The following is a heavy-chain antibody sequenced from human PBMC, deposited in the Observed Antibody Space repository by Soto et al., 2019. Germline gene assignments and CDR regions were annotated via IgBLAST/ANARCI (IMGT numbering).Heavy chain of an antibody. CDR2: IGVSDGSR. D-gene: IGHD1-1*01. CDR1: GFTFSAYA. J-gene: IGHJ4*02. CDR3: VKDTPAWRQVWEYDY. Sequence: EVQLLESGGALEQPGGSLRLSCAASGFTFSAYAMGWVRQPPGKGLEWVSSIGVSDGSRYYADSVKGRFSISRDNSENTVYLQMNGLRAEDTAVYYCVKDTPAWRQVWEYDYWGQGVQVTVSS. V-gene: IGHV3-23*01.